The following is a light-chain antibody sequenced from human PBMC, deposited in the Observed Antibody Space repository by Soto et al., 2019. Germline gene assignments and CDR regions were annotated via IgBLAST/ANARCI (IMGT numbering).Light chain of an antibody. J-gene: IGKJ2*01. CDR2: GAS. CDR1: QSVSSSY. V-gene: IGKV3-20*01. CDR3: QQYGSSPPMYT. Sequence: EIGLPQSPCTLSLSQGERATLSFRASQSVSSSYLAWYQQKPVKAPRLLIYGASGRATGLPDRFSGSGSGTDFTLTISRLAPEDFAVYYCQQYGSSPPMYTFGQGTKLESK.